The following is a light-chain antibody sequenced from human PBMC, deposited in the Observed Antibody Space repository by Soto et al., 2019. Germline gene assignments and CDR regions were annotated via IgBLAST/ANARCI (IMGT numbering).Light chain of an antibody. J-gene: IGLJ2*01. Sequence: QSALTQPASVSGSPGQSITLSCTGSSNDVGGYNYVSWYQQHPGKAPKLMIYDVTNRPSGVSDRFSGSKSGNTASLTISGLQTEDEADYYCSSCTSINTLVFGGGTKLTVL. V-gene: IGLV2-14*03. CDR2: DVT. CDR3: SSCTSINTLV. CDR1: SNDVGGYNY.